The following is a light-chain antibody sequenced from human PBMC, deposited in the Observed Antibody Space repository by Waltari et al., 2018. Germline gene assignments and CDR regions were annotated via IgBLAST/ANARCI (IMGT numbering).Light chain of an antibody. CDR2: AAS. J-gene: IGKJ3*01. Sequence: AIRMTQSPSSFSASTGDRVTIPCRASQDIASFLAWYQQKPGKAPNLLIYAASTLQSGVPSRFSGSGSGTDFTLTISWLQSEDFATYYCQQYYNYPFTFGPGTKVDIK. CDR3: QQYYNYPFT. V-gene: IGKV1-8*01. CDR1: QDIASF.